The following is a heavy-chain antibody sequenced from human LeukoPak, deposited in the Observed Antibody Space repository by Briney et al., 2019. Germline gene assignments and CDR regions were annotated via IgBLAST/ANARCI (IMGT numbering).Heavy chain of an antibody. J-gene: IGHJ4*02. CDR2: IYYSGST. V-gene: IGHV4-59*01. CDR1: GGSISSYY. Sequence: PSETLSLTCTVSGGSISSYYWSWIRQPPAKGLEWIGYIYYSGSTNYNPSLNSRVTISLDTSKNQFALNLSSVTAADTAVYYCARTRGSSGWLYYFDYWGQGTLVTVSS. CDR3: ARTRGSSGWLYYFDY. D-gene: IGHD6-19*01.